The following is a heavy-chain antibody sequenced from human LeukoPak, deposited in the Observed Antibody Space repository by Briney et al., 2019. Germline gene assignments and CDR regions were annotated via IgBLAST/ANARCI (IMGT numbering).Heavy chain of an antibody. CDR1: GYTFTGYY. Sequence: GASVKVSCKASGYTFTGYYMHWVRQAPGQGLEWMGWINPNSGGTNYAQKFQGWVTMTRDTSISTAYMELSRLRSDDTAVYYCARDQLNGYCTNGVCYGEDYWGQGTLVTVSS. V-gene: IGHV1-2*04. J-gene: IGHJ4*02. D-gene: IGHD2-8*01. CDR3: ARDQLNGYCTNGVCYGEDY. CDR2: INPNSGGT.